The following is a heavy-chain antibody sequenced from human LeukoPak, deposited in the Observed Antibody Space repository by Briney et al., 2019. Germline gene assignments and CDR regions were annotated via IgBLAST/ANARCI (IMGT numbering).Heavy chain of an antibody. V-gene: IGHV3-30*02. D-gene: IGHD5-18*01. Sequence: GGSLRLSCAASGFTFSSYGMHWVRQAPGKGLEWVAFIRYDGSNKYYADSVKGRFTISRDNSKNTLYLQMNSLRAEDTAVYYCAKDGRYSYGPDGGDYWGQGTLVTVSS. CDR3: AKDGRYSYGPDGGDY. J-gene: IGHJ4*02. CDR2: IRYDGSNK. CDR1: GFTFSSYG.